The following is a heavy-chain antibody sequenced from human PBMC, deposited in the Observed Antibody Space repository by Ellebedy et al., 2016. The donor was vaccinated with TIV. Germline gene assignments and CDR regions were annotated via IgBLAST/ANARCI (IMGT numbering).Heavy chain of an antibody. CDR3: ARTTWGAGDAFDI. D-gene: IGHD7-27*01. CDR1: SGSISSYY. CDR2: VHYSGST. Sequence: MPSETLSLTCTVSSGSISSYYWSWIRQPPGKGLEWIGYVHYSGSTINNPSLQSRVPISIDTSKNQVSLKLISVTAADTAVHYCARTTWGAGDAFDIWGQGTVVTVSS. V-gene: IGHV4-59*01. J-gene: IGHJ3*02.